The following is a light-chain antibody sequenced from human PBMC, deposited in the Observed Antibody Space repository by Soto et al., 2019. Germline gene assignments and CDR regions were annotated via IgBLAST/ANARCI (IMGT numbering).Light chain of an antibody. Sequence: QSVLAQPASVSGSPGQSITISCTGSSSDVGGYNYVSWYQHHPGEAPKLVIYEVDNRPSGISDRFSGSKSGNTASLTISGLQAEDEADYYCCSYTISNNVLFGTGTKVTVL. CDR1: SSDVGGYNY. CDR3: CSYTISNNVL. CDR2: EVD. J-gene: IGLJ1*01. V-gene: IGLV2-14*01.